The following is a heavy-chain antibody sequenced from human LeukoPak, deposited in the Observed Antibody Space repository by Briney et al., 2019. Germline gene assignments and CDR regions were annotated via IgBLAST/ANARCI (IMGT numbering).Heavy chain of an antibody. J-gene: IGHJ4*02. Sequence: GRSLRLSCAASGFTFSNYGMSWVRQAPGKGLEWVSAISGSGGSTYYADSVKGRFTISRDNSKNTLYLQMNSLRAEDTAVYYCAKGGSGSLDYWGQGTLVTVSS. D-gene: IGHD3-10*01. V-gene: IGHV3-23*01. CDR3: AKGGSGSLDY. CDR1: GFTFSNYG. CDR2: ISGSGGST.